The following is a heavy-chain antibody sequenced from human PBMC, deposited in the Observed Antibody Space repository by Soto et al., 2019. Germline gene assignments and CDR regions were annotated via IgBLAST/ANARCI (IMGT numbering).Heavy chain of an antibody. V-gene: IGHV3-23*01. J-gene: IGHJ4*02. CDR3: AKDGESITMIVVVRGYFDY. Sequence: GGSLRLSCAASGFTFSSYAMSWVRQAPGKGLEWVSAISGSGGSTYYADSVKGRFTISRDNSKNTLYLQMNSLRAEDTAVYYCAKDGESITMIVVVRGYFDYWGQGTLVTVSS. CDR1: GFTFSSYA. CDR2: ISGSGGST. D-gene: IGHD3-22*01.